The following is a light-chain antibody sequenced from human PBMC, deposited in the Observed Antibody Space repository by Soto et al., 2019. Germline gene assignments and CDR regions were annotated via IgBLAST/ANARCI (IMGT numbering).Light chain of an antibody. V-gene: IGLV2-11*01. CDR3: CSYGGSYTLL. CDR1: SSDLGAYNY. J-gene: IGLJ2*01. CDR2: DVT. Sequence: QSVLTQPRSVSGSPGQSVTISCTGTSSDLGAYNYVSWYQQHPGKAPKLIICDVTERPSGVPDRFSGSKSGNTASLTISGLQAEDEPDYYCCSYGGSYTLLFGGGTKLTVL.